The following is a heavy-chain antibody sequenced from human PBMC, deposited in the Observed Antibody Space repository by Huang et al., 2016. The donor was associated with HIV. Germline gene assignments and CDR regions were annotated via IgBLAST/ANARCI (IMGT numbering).Heavy chain of an antibody. Sequence: QVQLQQWGAGLLRPSETLSLTCAVYGGSFSGYYGTWIRQPPGKGREWIGEINHSESTNYHPSLKSRVTISVDTSRNQFSLTLTSVTAADTAVYYCARGQGGYYYYYMDVWGKGTTVTVSS. CDR3: ARGQGGYYYYYMDV. V-gene: IGHV4-34*01. J-gene: IGHJ6*03. CDR2: INHSEST. CDR1: GGSFSGYY.